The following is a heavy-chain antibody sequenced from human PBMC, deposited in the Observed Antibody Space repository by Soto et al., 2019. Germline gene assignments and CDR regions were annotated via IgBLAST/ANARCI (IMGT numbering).Heavy chain of an antibody. Sequence: PSETLSLTCTVSGASISGFYWSWIRKSAGKGLEWIGRIYATGSTYYNPSLKSRVMMSIDTSKNQFSLKLSSVTATDTAVYYCARQRTTVVTQAYFDHWGQGALVTVSS. D-gene: IGHD2-21*02. V-gene: IGHV4-4*07. CDR2: IYATGST. CDR3: ARQRTTVVTQAYFDH. CDR1: GASISGFY. J-gene: IGHJ4*02.